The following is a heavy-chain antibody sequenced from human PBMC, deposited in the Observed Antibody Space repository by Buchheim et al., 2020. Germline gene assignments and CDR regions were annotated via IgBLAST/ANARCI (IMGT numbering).Heavy chain of an antibody. CDR1: GFSLSTSGVG. Sequence: QITLKESGPTLVKPTQTLTLTCTFSGFSLSTSGVGVGWIRQPPGKALEWLALIYLDDDKRYSPSLKSRLTITKDTSKNQVALTMTNMDPVDTATYYCAHYSFGGVIVIWAQYDYWGQGTL. CDR2: IYLDDDK. V-gene: IGHV2-5*02. D-gene: IGHD3-16*02. J-gene: IGHJ4*02. CDR3: AHYSFGGVIVIWAQYDY.